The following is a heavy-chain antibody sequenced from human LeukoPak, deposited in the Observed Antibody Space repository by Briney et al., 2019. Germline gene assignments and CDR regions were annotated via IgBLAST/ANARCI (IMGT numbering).Heavy chain of an antibody. CDR3: ASFGSGSYWGDAFDI. CDR1: GGSISSGGYY. Sequence: SETLSLTCTVSGGSISSGGYYWSWIRQHPGKGLEWIGYIYYSGSTYYNPSLKSRVTISVDTSKNQFSLKLSSVTAADTAVYYCASFGSGSYWGDAFDIWGQGTMVTVSS. CDR2: IYYSGST. J-gene: IGHJ3*02. D-gene: IGHD3-10*01. V-gene: IGHV4-31*03.